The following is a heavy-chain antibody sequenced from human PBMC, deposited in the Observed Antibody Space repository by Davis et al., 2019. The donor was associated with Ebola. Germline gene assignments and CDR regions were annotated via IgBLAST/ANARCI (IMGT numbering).Heavy chain of an antibody. J-gene: IGHJ6*02. CDR2: ISYDGSNK. Sequence: GESLKISCAASGFTFSSYAMHWVRQAPGKGLEWVAVISYDGSNKYYADSVKGRFTISRDNSKNTLYLQMNSLRAEDTAVYYCARGDGYSNYYYYGMDVWGQGTTVTVSS. V-gene: IGHV3-30-3*01. CDR3: ARGDGYSNYYYYGMDV. CDR1: GFTFSSYA. D-gene: IGHD5-24*01.